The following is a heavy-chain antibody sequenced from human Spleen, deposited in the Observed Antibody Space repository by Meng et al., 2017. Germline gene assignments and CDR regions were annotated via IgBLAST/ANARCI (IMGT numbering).Heavy chain of an antibody. CDR3: ARASYYYDGINDLRPGLFDY. Sequence: SETLSLTCTVSGGSISSSSYYWGWIRQPPGKGLEWIGNIYYSGSTYYNPSLKSRVTISVDTSKNQFSLKLSSVTAADTAVYYIARASYYYDGINDLRPGLFDYWGQGSLVTVSS. CDR2: IYYSGST. D-gene: IGHD3-22*01. V-gene: IGHV4-39*07. CDR1: GGSISSSSYY. J-gene: IGHJ4*02.